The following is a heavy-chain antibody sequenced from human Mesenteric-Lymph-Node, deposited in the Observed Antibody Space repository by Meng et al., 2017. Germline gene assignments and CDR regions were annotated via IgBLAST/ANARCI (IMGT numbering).Heavy chain of an antibody. V-gene: IGHV1-69*02. CDR1: GGTFSSYT. J-gene: IGHJ5*02. CDR3: ARSIVVVPAAIYWFDP. D-gene: IGHD2-2*01. CDR2: IIPILGIA. Sequence: SVKVSCKASGGTFSSYTISWVRQAPGQGLEWMGRIIPILGIANYAQKFQGRVTITADKSTSTAYMELSSLRSDDTAVYYCARSIVVVPAAIYWFDPWGQGTLVTVSS.